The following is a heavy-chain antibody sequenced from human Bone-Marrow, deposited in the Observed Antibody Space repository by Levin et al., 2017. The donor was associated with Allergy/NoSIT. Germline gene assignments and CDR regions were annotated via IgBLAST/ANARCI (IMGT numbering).Heavy chain of an antibody. V-gene: IGHV4-4*02. CDR1: GGSISSSNW. D-gene: IGHD3-10*01. J-gene: IGHJ4*02. CDR2: IYHSGST. Sequence: SCAVSGGSISSSNWWSWVRQPPGKGLEWIGEIYHSGSTNYNPSLKSRVTISVDKSKNQFSLKLSSVTAADTAVYYCARDPNYYGSGSYDYWGQGTLVTVSS. CDR3: ARDPNYYGSGSYDY.